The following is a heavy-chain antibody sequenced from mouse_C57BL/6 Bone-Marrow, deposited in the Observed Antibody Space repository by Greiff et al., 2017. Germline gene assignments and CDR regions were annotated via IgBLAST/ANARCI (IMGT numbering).Heavy chain of an antibody. J-gene: IGHJ4*01. CDR3: ARDSYSIYAMDY. V-gene: IGHV7-1*01. CDR2: SRNKANDYTT. CDR1: GFTFSDFY. Sequence: EVQGVESGGGLVQSGRSLRLSCATSGFTFSDFYMEWVRQAPGKGLEWIAASRNKANDYTTEYSASVKGRFIVSRDTSQSILYLQMNALRAEDTAIYYCARDSYSIYAMDYWGQGTSVTVAS. D-gene: IGHD2-5*01.